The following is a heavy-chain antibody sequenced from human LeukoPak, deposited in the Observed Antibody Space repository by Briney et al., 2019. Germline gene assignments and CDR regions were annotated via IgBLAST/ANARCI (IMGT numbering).Heavy chain of an antibody. CDR3: AKATMVRDRAFDI. CDR2: ISGSGGST. D-gene: IGHD3-10*01. CDR1: GFTFSSYA. V-gene: IGHV3-23*01. Sequence: GGSPRLSCAASGFTFSSYAMSWVRQAPGKGLEWVSAISGSGGSTYYADSVKGRFTISRDNSKNTLYLQMNSLRAEDTAVYYCAKATMVRDRAFDIWGQGTMVTVSS. J-gene: IGHJ3*02.